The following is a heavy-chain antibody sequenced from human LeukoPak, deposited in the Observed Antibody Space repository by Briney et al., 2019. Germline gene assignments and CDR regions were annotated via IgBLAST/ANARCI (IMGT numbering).Heavy chain of an antibody. J-gene: IGHJ6*03. CDR1: GGSISSYY. V-gene: IGHV4-34*01. Sequence: PSETLSLTCTVSGGSISSYYWSWIRQPPGKGLEWIGEINHSGSTNYNPSLKSRVTISVDTSKNQFSLKLSSVTAADTAVYYCASLSMAHWYYYYYMDVWGKGTTVTVSS. CDR3: ASLSMAHWYYYYYMDV. D-gene: IGHD2/OR15-2a*01. CDR2: INHSGST.